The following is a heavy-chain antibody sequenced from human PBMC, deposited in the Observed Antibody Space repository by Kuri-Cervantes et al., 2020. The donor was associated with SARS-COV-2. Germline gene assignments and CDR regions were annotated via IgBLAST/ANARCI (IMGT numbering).Heavy chain of an antibody. D-gene: IGHD2-2*01. CDR3: ARDQAHQGNYGMAV. CDR1: GYTFTSYA. Sequence: ASVKVSCKASGYTFTSYAMNWVRQAPGQGLEWMGWINAGNGNTKYSQKFQGRVTITRDTSASTAYMELSSLRSEDTAVYYCARDQAHQGNYGMAVWGQGTTVTVSS. CDR2: INAGNGNT. J-gene: IGHJ6*02. V-gene: IGHV1-3*01.